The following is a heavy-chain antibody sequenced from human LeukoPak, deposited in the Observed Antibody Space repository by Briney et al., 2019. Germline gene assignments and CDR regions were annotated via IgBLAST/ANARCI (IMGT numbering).Heavy chain of an antibody. D-gene: IGHD3-10*01. Sequence: SETLSLTCAVSGYCISSSNWWGWIRQPPGKGLEWIGYIYYSGSTNYNPSLKSRVTISLDTSKNQFSLKLSSVTAADTAVYYCARGGWFGESPFDYWGQGTLVTVSS. CDR3: ARGGWFGESPFDY. J-gene: IGHJ4*02. V-gene: IGHV4-28*03. CDR1: GYCISSSNW. CDR2: IYYSGST.